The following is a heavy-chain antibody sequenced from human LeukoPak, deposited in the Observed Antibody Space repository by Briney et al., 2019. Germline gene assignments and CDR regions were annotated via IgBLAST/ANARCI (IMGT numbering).Heavy chain of an antibody. Sequence: GESLQISCQGSEYTFTSYYIGWVRPMPGKGLEWMGIIYPGDSDSDTRYSPSFEGQVTISADKSISTAYLQWSSLKASDTAMYYCAIFKHHLRPDYWGQGTLVTVSS. CDR3: AIFKHHLRPDY. V-gene: IGHV5-51*01. CDR1: EYTFTSYY. D-gene: IGHD3-3*01. CDR2: IYPGDSDSDT. J-gene: IGHJ4*02.